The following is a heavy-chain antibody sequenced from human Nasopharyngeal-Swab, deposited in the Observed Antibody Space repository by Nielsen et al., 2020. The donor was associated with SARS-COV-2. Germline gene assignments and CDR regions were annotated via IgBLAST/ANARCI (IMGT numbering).Heavy chain of an antibody. CDR2: IYYSGST. D-gene: IGHD3-9*01. J-gene: IGHJ4*02. Sequence: GSLRLSCTVSGGSISSSTYYWGWIRQPPGRGLEWIGSIYYSGSTYYNPSLKSRVTISEDSSKNQFSLKLSSVTAADTAVYYCARDAPYYDILTGYYPHFDYWGQGTLVTVSS. CDR3: ARDAPYYDILTGYYPHFDY. V-gene: IGHV4-39*01. CDR1: GGSISSSTYY.